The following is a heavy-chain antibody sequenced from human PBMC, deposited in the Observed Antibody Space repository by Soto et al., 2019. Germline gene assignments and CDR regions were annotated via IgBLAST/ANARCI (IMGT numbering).Heavy chain of an antibody. CDR2: ISSSSSYI. J-gene: IGHJ4*02. D-gene: IGHD5-18*01. Sequence: PGGSLRLSCAASGFTFSSYSMNWVRQAPGKGLEWVSSISSSSSYIYYADSVKGRFTISRDNAKNSLYLQMNSPRAEDTAVYYCARAPGQLWPNWGQGTLVTVSS. CDR1: GFTFSSYS. CDR3: ARAPGQLWPN. V-gene: IGHV3-21*01.